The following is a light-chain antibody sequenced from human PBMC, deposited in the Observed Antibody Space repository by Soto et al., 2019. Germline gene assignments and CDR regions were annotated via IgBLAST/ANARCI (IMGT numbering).Light chain of an antibody. Sequence: QSALTQPRSVSGSPGQSVTISCTGTSSEVGGYNFVSWYQQYPGKAPKLIIYDVTKRPSGVPDRFSGSKSGNTASLAISGLQAEDEADYYCCSYAGTYTLWVFGGGTKLTVL. CDR2: DVT. CDR3: CSYAGTYTLWV. J-gene: IGLJ3*02. CDR1: SSEVGGYNF. V-gene: IGLV2-11*01.